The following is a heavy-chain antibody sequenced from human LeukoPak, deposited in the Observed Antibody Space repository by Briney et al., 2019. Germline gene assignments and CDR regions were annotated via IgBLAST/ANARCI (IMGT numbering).Heavy chain of an antibody. Sequence: GGSLRLSCTTSGFTFTNYAMSWVRQAPGKGLEWVSSISLTGANTYYADSVKGRFTISRDNSRNTLYLQMNSLRVEDTAVHSCAKCFSAGTGSCLGGDFDYWGQGTLVTGSS. J-gene: IGHJ4*02. D-gene: IGHD2-15*01. CDR2: ISLTGANT. CDR3: AKCFSAGTGSCLGGDFDY. CDR1: GFTFTNYA. V-gene: IGHV3-23*01.